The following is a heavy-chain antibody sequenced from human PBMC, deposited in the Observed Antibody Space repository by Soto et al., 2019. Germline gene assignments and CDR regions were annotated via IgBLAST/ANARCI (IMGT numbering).Heavy chain of an antibody. CDR3: ARAIVVRRFGVGPVGYFDY. CDR1: AGTFSSYA. CDR2: IIPIFGTA. D-gene: IGHD3-3*01. V-gene: IGHV1-69*01. Sequence: QVQLVQSGAVVKKPGSSVKVSCKASAGTFSSYAISWVRQAPGHGLEWMGGIIPIFGTANYAQKFQGRVTIPADESTSTAYMGLSSLRSEDTAVYYCARAIVVRRFGVGPVGYFDYWGQGTLVTVSS. J-gene: IGHJ4*02.